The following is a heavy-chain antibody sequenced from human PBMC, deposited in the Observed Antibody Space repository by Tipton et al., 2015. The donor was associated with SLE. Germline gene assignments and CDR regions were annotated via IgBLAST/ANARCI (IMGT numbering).Heavy chain of an antibody. CDR1: GGSISSSSYY. Sequence: LRLSCTVSGGSISSSSYYWGWIRQPPGKGLEWIGSIYYSGSTYYNPSLKSRVTISVDTSKNQFSLKLSSVTAADTAVYYCARREARWLQLADDFDYWGQGTLVTVSS. V-gene: IGHV4-39*07. CDR2: IYYSGST. D-gene: IGHD5-24*01. J-gene: IGHJ4*02. CDR3: ARREARWLQLADDFDY.